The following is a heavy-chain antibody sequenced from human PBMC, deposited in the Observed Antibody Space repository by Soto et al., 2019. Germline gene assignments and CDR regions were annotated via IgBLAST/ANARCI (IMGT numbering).Heavy chain of an antibody. CDR3: TRWDGFADL. J-gene: IGHJ4*02. Sequence: EVQLLESGGGLVQPGGSLRLSCAASEFTFSHYSMAWVRQTPEKGLEWVSGMSISGEKTFYADFVKGRFTVSRDSPKNTVYLQMNTLRAEDTAIYYCTRWDGFADLWGQGTLVTVSS. CDR1: EFTFSHYS. CDR2: MSISGEKT. D-gene: IGHD1-26*01. V-gene: IGHV3-23*01.